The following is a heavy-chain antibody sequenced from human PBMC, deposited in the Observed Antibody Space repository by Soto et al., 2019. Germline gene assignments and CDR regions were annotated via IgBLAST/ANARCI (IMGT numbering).Heavy chain of an antibody. CDR2: IYYSGST. CDR1: GGSISSGDYY. CDR3: ARVRGDYYDSSGVIDY. V-gene: IGHV4-30-4*01. J-gene: IGHJ4*02. Sequence: SPSLTCTVSGGSISSGDYYWSWIRQPPGKGLEWIGYIYYSGSTYYNPSLKSRVTISVDTSKNQFSLKLSSVTAADTAVYYCARVRGDYYDSSGVIDYWGQGTLVNVSS. D-gene: IGHD3-22*01.